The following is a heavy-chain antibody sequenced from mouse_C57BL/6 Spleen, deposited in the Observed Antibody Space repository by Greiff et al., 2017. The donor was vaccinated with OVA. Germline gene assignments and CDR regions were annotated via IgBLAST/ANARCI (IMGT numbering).Heavy chain of an antibody. J-gene: IGHJ1*03. CDR1: GYTFTSYW. V-gene: IGHV1-53*01. D-gene: IGHD2-5*01. CDR2: INPSNGGT. Sequence: QVQLQQPGTELVKPGASVKLSCKASGYTFTSYWMHWVKQRTGQGLEWIGNINPSNGGTNYNEKFKSKSTLTVDKSSSTAYMQLSSLTSEDSAVYYCARSWDYSNYFWYVDVWGTGTTVTVSS. CDR3: ARSWDYSNYFWYVDV.